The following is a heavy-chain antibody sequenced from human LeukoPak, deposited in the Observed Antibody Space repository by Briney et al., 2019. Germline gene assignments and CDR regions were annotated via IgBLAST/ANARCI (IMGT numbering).Heavy chain of an antibody. Sequence: SETLSLTCAVYGGSFSGYYWSWIRQPPGKGLEWIGEINHSGSTNYNPSLKSRVTISVDTSKNQFSLKLSSVTAADTAVYYCARRKTFYYDSSGMGLFDYWGQGTLVTVSS. D-gene: IGHD3-22*01. J-gene: IGHJ4*02. V-gene: IGHV4-34*01. CDR1: GGSFSGYY. CDR2: INHSGST. CDR3: ARRKTFYYDSSGMGLFDY.